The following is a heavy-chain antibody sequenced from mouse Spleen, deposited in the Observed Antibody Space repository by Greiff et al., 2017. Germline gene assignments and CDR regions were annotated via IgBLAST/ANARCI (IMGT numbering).Heavy chain of an antibody. CDR2: IDPSDSYT. D-gene: IGHD1-1*01. CDR3: AMHYGSSYGDY. J-gene: IGHJ2*01. V-gene: IGHV1-69*01. CDR1: GYTFTSYW. Sequence: QVQLQQSGAELVMPGASVKLSCKASGYTFTSYWMHWVKQRPGQGLEWIGEIDPSDSYTNYNQKFKGKATLTVDKSSSTAYMQLSSLTSEDSAVYYCAMHYGSSYGDYWGQGTTLTVSS.